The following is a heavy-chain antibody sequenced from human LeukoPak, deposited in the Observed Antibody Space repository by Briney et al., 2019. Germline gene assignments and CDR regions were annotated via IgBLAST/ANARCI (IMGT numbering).Heavy chain of an antibody. D-gene: IGHD3-3*01. J-gene: IGHJ6*03. Sequence: GGSLRLSCAASGFTFSSYAMSWVRQAPGKGLEWVSAISGSGGSTYYADSVKGRFTISRDNSKNTLYLQMNSLRAEDTAVYYCAKDPPSDYDFWSGSPMDVWGKGTTVTVSS. CDR2: ISGSGGST. CDR3: AKDPPSDYDFWSGSPMDV. CDR1: GFTFSSYA. V-gene: IGHV3-23*01.